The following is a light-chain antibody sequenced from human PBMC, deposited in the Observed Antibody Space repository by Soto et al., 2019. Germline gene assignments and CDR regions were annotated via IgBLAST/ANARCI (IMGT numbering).Light chain of an antibody. Sequence: QSVLAQPPSASGTPGQRVTISCSGSTSNVGSNFASWYQQLPGSATKLLIYNDYERPSGVADRFSCSKSGTSASLGISGLLSEEEADYFCAVCDDSRSGVVFGGGTKLTVL. J-gene: IGLJ2*01. CDR1: TSNVGSNF. CDR3: AVCDDSRSGVV. CDR2: NDY. V-gene: IGLV1-47*02.